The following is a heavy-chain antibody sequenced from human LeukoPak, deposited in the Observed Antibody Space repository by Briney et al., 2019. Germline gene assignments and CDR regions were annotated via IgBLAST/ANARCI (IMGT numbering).Heavy chain of an antibody. Sequence: PGGSLRLSCAASGFTFSNAWMSWLRQAPGKGLEWVGRIKSKTDGGTRDYDAPVKGRFTISRDDSKNTLYLQMNSLKTEDTGVYYCTTEYSSSSWSYWGQGTLVTVSS. CDR1: GFTFSNAW. D-gene: IGHD6-6*01. V-gene: IGHV3-15*01. CDR2: IKSKTDGGTR. J-gene: IGHJ4*02. CDR3: TTEYSSSSWSY.